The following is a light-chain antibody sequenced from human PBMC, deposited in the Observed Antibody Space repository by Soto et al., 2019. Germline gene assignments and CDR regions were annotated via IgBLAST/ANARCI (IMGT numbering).Light chain of an antibody. CDR2: AAS. J-gene: IGKJ4*01. V-gene: IGKV1-39*01. Sequence: DIQMTQSPSSLSASVGDRVTMTCRASHSISNSLNWYQQKPGRAPKVLIYAASNLQSGVPSRFSGSGSGTDFTLTISSLQPEDLVIYYCQQSYTTPSFGGGTKVDIK. CDR3: QQSYTTPS. CDR1: HSISNS.